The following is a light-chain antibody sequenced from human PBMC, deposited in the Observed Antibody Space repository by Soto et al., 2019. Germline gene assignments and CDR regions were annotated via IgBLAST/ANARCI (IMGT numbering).Light chain of an antibody. V-gene: IGLV2-18*02. CDR1: SNDVGTYNR. Sequence: QSVLTQPPSVSGSPGQSVTISCTGTSNDVGTYNRVSWYQEPPGTAPKLMIYEVNNRPSGVPDRFSGSKSGNTASLTISGLKAEDEADYYCSSYTSSSTLLFGGGTQLTV. J-gene: IGLJ2*01. CDR3: SSYTSSSTLL. CDR2: EVN.